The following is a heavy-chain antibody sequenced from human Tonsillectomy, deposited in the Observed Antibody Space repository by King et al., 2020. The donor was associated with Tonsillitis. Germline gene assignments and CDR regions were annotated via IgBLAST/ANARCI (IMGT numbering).Heavy chain of an antibody. V-gene: IGHV4-34*01. J-gene: IGHJ4*02. Sequence: VQLQQWGAGLLKPSETLSLTCAVYGGSFSGYYWSWIRQPPGKGLEWIGEINHSGSTNYNPSLKSRVTISVDTSKNQFSLKLRSVTAADTAVYYCAREIGFGELAMDYWGQGTQVTVSS. CDR2: INHSGST. D-gene: IGHD3-10*01. CDR3: AREIGFGELAMDY. CDR1: GGSFSGYY.